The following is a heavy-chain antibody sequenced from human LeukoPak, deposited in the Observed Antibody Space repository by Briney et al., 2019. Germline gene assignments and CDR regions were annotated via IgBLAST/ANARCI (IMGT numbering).Heavy chain of an antibody. D-gene: IGHD6-19*01. J-gene: IGHJ6*03. CDR2: ISSSSSYI. V-gene: IGHV3-21*01. CDR1: GFTFSSYS. Sequence: GGSLRLSCAASGFTFSSYSMNWVRQAPGKGLEWVSSISSSSSYIYYADSVKGRFTISRDNAKNSLYLQMNSLRAEDTAVYYCARDLSAAVAGTGNFALTKYFYYYMDVWGKGTTVTVSS. CDR3: ARDLSAAVAGTGNFALTKYFYYYMDV.